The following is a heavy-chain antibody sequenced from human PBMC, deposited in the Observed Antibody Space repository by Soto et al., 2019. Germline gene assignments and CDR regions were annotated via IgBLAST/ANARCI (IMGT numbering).Heavy chain of an antibody. CDR2: INPNSGGT. Sequence: ASVKVSCKASGYTFTGYYMHWVRQAPGQGLEWMGWINPNSGGTNHAQKFQGRVTMTRDTSISTAYMELSRLRSDDTAVYYCAREVVVPAAIHGWFDPWGQGTLVTVSS. V-gene: IGHV1-2*02. CDR3: AREVVVPAAIHGWFDP. D-gene: IGHD2-2*02. CDR1: GYTFTGYY. J-gene: IGHJ5*02.